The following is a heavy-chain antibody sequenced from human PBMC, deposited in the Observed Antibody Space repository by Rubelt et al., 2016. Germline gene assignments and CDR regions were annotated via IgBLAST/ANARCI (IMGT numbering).Heavy chain of an antibody. J-gene: IGHJ4*02. CDR2: INPNSGGT. CDR3: ARVRAAGPLYYFDY. CDR1: GYTFTGYY. D-gene: IGHD6-13*01. V-gene: IGHV1-2*02. Sequence: KKPGASVKVSCKASGYTFTGYYMHWVRQAPGQGLEWMGWINPNSGGTNYAQKFQGRVTMTRDTSISTAYMELSRLRSDDTAVYYCARVRAAGPLYYFDYWGQGTLVTVSS.